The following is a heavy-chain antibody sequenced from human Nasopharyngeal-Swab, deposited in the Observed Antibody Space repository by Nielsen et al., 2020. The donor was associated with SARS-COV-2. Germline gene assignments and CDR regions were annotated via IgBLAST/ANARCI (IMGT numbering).Heavy chain of an antibody. CDR3: ARRETIVGSFDY. CDR2: IYHSGST. CDR1: GGSISSSSYY. Sequence: SETLSLTCTVSGGSISSSSYYWGWIRQPPGKGLEWIGNIYHSGSTYYNPSLKSRVTISVDTSKNQFSLKLNSVTAADTAVYYCARRETIVGSFDYWGQGTLVTVSS. J-gene: IGHJ4*02. D-gene: IGHD1-26*01. V-gene: IGHV4-39*07.